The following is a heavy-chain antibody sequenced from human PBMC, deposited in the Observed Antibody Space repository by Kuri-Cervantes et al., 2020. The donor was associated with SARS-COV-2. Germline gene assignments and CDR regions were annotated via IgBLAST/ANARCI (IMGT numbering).Heavy chain of an antibody. V-gene: IGHV3-53*01. CDR1: GFTVSSNY. CDR3: AREVRTVGYYYYYMDV. D-gene: IGHD4-23*01. CDR2: IYSGGST. Sequence: GESLKISCAASGFTVSSNYMSWVRQAPGKGLEWVSVIYSGGSTYYADSVKGRFTISRDNSRNTLYHQMNSLRAEDTAVYYCAREVRTVGYYYYYMDVWGKGTTVTVSS. J-gene: IGHJ6*03.